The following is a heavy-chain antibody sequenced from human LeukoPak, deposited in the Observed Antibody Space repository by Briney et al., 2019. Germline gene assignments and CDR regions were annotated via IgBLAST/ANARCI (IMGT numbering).Heavy chain of an antibody. CDR1: GFSFSTYS. Sequence: GGSLRLSCTASGFSFSTYSMNWVRQAPGKGLEWVSSISSSSSYIYYADSVKGRFTISRDNAKNSLYLQMNSLRAEDTAVYYCARRLAGDSFDCWGQGTLVTVSS. CDR3: ARRLAGDSFDC. J-gene: IGHJ4*02. CDR2: ISSSSSYI. V-gene: IGHV3-21*01.